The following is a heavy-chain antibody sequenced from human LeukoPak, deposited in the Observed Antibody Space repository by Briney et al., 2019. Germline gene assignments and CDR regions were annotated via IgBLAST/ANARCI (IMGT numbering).Heavy chain of an antibody. CDR1: GGSFSGYY. J-gene: IGHJ4*02. D-gene: IGHD6-13*01. CDR3: ARDPLSSSSFDL. CDR2: INHSGST. V-gene: IGHV4-34*01. Sequence: NPSETLSLTCAVYGGSFSGYYWSWIRQPPGKGLEWIGEINHSGSTSYNPSLKSRVTISVDTSKNQFSLKLSSVTAADTAVYYCARDPLSSSSFDLWGQGTLVTVSS.